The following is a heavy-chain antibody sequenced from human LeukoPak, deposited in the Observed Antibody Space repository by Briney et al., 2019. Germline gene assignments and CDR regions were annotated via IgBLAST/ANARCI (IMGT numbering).Heavy chain of an antibody. CDR2: IYYSGST. V-gene: IGHV4-59*01. CDR3: ARGDGYCSGGSCYFDF. Sequence: PSETLSLTCTVSGGSISSYYWSWIRQPPGKGLEWTGYIYYSGSTNYNPSLESRVTISVYTSKNQFSLRLSSVTAADTAVYYCARGDGYCSGGSCYFDFWGQGTLVTVSS. D-gene: IGHD2-15*01. CDR1: GGSISSYY. J-gene: IGHJ4*02.